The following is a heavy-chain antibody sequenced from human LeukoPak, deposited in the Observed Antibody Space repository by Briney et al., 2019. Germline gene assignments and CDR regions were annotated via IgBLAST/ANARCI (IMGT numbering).Heavy chain of an antibody. J-gene: IGHJ3*01. D-gene: IGHD3-22*01. CDR2: IYPNDSDT. Sequence: GESLQISCKGSGYNFTHYCIAWVRPMPGKGLEWMGIIYPNDSDTRYGPSFQGHVSISADKSINTAYLKWSSLKASDTAMYFCARPNITYYYDSSGYDGFDVWGQGTMVTVSS. V-gene: IGHV5-51*01. CDR3: ARPNITYYYDSSGYDGFDV. CDR1: GYNFTHYC.